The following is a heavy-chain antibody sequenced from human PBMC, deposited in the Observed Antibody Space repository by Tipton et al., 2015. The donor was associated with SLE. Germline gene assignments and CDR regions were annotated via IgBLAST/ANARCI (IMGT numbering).Heavy chain of an antibody. Sequence: TLSLTCTVSGGSLTNYYWSWIRQSAGEGLAWNGRVHCSGRTHYSPSLSSRVTVSVDTSKNQFSLKLTSVIVADTAGYYCARTNGGGAAFFDDGGQGT. D-gene: IGHD7-27*01. V-gene: IGHV4-4*07. CDR1: GGSLTNYY. CDR3: ARTNGGGAAFFDD. J-gene: IGHJ4*02. CDR2: VHCSGRT.